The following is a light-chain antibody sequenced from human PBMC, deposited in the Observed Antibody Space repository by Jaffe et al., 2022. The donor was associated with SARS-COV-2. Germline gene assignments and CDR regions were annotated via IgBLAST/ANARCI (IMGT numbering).Light chain of an antibody. CDR2: KAS. V-gene: IGKV1-5*03. J-gene: IGKJ2*01. CDR3: LQYSSYWT. CDR1: QGISTW. Sequence: DIQMTQSPSTLSASVGDRVTITCRASQGISTWLAWYQQKPGKAPNLLIYKASSLQGGVPSRFRGSGSGTEFTLTITSLQPDDFATYYCLQYSSYWTFGQGTKLEIK.